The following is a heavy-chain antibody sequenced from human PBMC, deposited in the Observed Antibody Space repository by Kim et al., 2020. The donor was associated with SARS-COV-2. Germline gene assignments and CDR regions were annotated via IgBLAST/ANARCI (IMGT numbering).Heavy chain of an antibody. J-gene: IGHJ4*01. V-gene: IGHV1-3*01. CDR3: ARDGTTRNGGYYFDY. D-gene: IGHD1-1*01. Sequence: QKFQGRVNITRDTTASTAFMELGSLTSEDTAIYYCARDGTTRNGGYYFDYWGQGALVTVSS.